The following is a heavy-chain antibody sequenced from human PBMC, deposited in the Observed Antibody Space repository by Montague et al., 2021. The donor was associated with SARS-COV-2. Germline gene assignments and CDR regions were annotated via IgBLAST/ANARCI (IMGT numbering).Heavy chain of an antibody. CDR1: GGYISDHY. CDR2: IYFSGGI. CDR3: ARAVCVQSAVNWFDP. D-gene: IGHD3-16*01. J-gene: IGHJ5*02. Sequence: SETLSLTCTVSGGYISDHYWSWIRQPPGKGLEWLAYIYFSGGINSNASLKSRVSMSVDTSKNQFSLKLTSVTAADTAVYYCARAVCVQSAVNWFDPWGQGTLVTVSS. V-gene: IGHV4-59*11.